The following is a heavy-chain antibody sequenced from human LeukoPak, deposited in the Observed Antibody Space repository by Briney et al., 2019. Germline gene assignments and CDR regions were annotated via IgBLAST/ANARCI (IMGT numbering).Heavy chain of an antibody. CDR1: GYSFTTYG. CDR2: ISTYNGNT. J-gene: IGHJ4*02. Sequence: VASVKVSCKPSGYSFTTYGISWVRQAPGQGLEWMGWISTYNGNTYYAQKVQARVTMTTDTSTSTAYMELRSLRSDDTAVYYCAVTTSAGTDRSFYFDYWGQGTLVTVSS. D-gene: IGHD6-13*01. V-gene: IGHV1-18*01. CDR3: AVTTSAGTDRSFYFDY.